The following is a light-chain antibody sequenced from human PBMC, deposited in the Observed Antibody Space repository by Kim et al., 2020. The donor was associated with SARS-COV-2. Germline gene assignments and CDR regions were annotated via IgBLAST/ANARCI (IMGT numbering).Light chain of an antibody. J-gene: IGLJ3*02. Sequence: PGQSITISCAGNSSDVCTYGYVSWYQQHPGKAPTLMIFDVTKRPSGISNRFSGSKSGNTASLTISGLQAEDEADYYCSSYTSSNTLFGGGTQLTVL. CDR2: DVT. CDR3: SSYTSSNTL. CDR1: SSDVCTYGY. V-gene: IGLV2-14*03.